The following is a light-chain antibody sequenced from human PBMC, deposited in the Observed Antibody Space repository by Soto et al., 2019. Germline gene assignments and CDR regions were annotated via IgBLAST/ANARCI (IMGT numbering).Light chain of an antibody. CDR1: SSDVGGHNY. CDR2: SVS. Sequence: QSVLTQPRSVSGSPGQSVTISCTGTSSDVGGHNYVSWYQQHPGKAPKLKISSVSKRPSGVPDRFSGSKSGNTASLTISGLQAEDEADYYCCSYAGSYTYVFGTGTKVTVL. J-gene: IGLJ1*01. V-gene: IGLV2-11*01. CDR3: CSYAGSYTYV.